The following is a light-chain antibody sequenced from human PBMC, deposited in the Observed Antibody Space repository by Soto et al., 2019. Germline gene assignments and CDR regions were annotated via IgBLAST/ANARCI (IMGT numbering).Light chain of an antibody. J-gene: IGLJ2*01. CDR3: SSYAGNYRVL. CDR1: SSDVGNYNY. CDR2: EVT. V-gene: IGLV2-8*01. Sequence: QSVLTQPPSASGSPRQSVTISCTGSSSDVGNYNYVSWYQQHPGKAPKLMIYEVTKRPSGVPDRFSGSKSGNTASLTVSGLQAEDEADYYCSSYAGNYRVLFGGGTQLTVL.